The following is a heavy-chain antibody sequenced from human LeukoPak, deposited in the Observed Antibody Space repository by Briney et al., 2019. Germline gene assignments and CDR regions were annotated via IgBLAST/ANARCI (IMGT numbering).Heavy chain of an antibody. J-gene: IGHJ4*02. CDR1: GGTFSGYY. CDR2: INHSGST. CDR3: ARGSLGNFHFDY. D-gene: IGHD5-24*01. Sequence: SETLSLTCAVYGGTFSGYYWSWIRQPPGKGLEWIGEINHSGSTNYNPSLKSRVTISVDASKNQFSLKLSSVTAADTAVYYCARGSLGNFHFDYWGQGTLVTVSS. V-gene: IGHV4-34*01.